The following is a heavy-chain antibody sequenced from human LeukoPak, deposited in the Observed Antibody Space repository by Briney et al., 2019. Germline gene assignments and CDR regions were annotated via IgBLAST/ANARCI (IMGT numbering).Heavy chain of an antibody. V-gene: IGHV1-46*01. D-gene: IGHD3-3*01. J-gene: IGHJ4*02. CDR3: ARAGGGSVYDYWSGFGLDDY. Sequence: GASVKVSCKASGYTFTTYYMHWVRQAPGRGLEWMGIINPSGGSTSYAQKFQGRVTVTRDTSTSTVYMELSSLRSEDTAIYYCARAGGGSVYDYWSGFGLDDYWGQGTLVTVSS. CDR2: INPSGGST. CDR1: GYTFTTYY.